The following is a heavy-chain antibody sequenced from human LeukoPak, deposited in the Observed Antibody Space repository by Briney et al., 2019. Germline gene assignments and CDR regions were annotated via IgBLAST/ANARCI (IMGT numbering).Heavy chain of an antibody. Sequence: SQTLSLTCAISGDSVSRNSAAWNWIRQSPSRGLEWLGRTHYTSKWNNDCAVSVKSRITINPDTSKNQFSLHLNSVTPEDTAVYYCARGQSSYFAMDVWGQGTTVTVS. V-gene: IGHV6-1*01. D-gene: IGHD5-24*01. CDR2: THYTSKWNN. CDR3: ARGQSSYFAMDV. CDR1: GDSVSRNSAA. J-gene: IGHJ6*02.